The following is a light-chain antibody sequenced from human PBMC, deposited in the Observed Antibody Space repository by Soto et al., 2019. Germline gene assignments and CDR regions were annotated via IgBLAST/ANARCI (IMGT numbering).Light chain of an antibody. CDR2: DAS. V-gene: IGKV3-11*01. J-gene: IGKJ5*01. Sequence: EIVMTQSPATLSVSPGERVTLSCRASQSFSSYLAWYQQKPGQAPRLLIYDASNRATGIPARFSGSGSGTDFTLTISSLEPEDFAVYYCQQRSNWPPATFGQGTRLEIK. CDR3: QQRSNWPPAT. CDR1: QSFSSY.